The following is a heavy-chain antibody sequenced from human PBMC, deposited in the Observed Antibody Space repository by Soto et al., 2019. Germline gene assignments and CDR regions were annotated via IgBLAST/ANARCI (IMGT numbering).Heavy chain of an antibody. Sequence: QVQLQQWGAGLLKPSETMSLTCAVYGGSFSGYYCTWIRQPPGKGLEWIGEINIRGSTNYNPSLKSRVTTSVYTSKHQFSLKLSSVTAADTAVYYCARGDIAARMADCGQGSLVTVSS. D-gene: IGHD6-6*01. CDR3: ARGDIAARMAD. CDR1: GGSFSGYY. V-gene: IGHV4-34*01. J-gene: IGHJ1*01. CDR2: INIRGST.